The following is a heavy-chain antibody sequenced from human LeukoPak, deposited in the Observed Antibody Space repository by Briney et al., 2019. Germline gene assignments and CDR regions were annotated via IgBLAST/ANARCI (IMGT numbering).Heavy chain of an antibody. D-gene: IGHD6-13*01. CDR2: IYYSGST. CDR3: ARVLYISSWYPDWFDP. J-gene: IGHJ5*02. Sequence: SETLSLTCTVSGGSISSYYWSWIRQPPGKGLEWLGYIYYSGSTNYNPSLKSRVTISVDTSKNQFSLKLSSVTAADTAVYYCARVLYISSWYPDWFDPWGQGTLVTVSS. V-gene: IGHV4-59*01. CDR1: GGSISSYY.